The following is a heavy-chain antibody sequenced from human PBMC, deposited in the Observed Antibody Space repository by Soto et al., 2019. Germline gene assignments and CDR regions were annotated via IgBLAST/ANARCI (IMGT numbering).Heavy chain of an antibody. CDR2: IYWNDEK. CDR1: GFSLTTSGVG. Sequence: SGPTLEHPTQTRTLTSTFSGFSLTTSGVGVGWIRQPPGKALEWLALIYWNDEKRYSPSLKSRLTITKDTSRNQVVLTMTNMDSVDTATYSCAKRLRWLDRFGYCGELPLVTVP. CDR3: AKRLRWLDRFGY. D-gene: IGHD6-19*01. J-gene: IGHJ4*02. V-gene: IGHV2-5*01.